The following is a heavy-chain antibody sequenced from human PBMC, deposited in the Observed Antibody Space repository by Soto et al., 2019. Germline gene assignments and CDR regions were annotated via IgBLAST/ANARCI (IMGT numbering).Heavy chain of an antibody. D-gene: IGHD3-10*01. CDR1: GYSFRSYG. V-gene: IGHV3-33*01. J-gene: IGHJ4*02. CDR2: IWYDGSNE. CDR3: ARERGFVRGVLRYYLDY. Sequence: PGGSLRLYCPASGYSFRSYGMHWVRQAPGKGLEWVALIWYDGSNEYYADSVQGRFTISRDNSETTVYLQMNSLSVEDTAIYYCARERGFVRGVLRYYLDYWGQGTLVTVSS.